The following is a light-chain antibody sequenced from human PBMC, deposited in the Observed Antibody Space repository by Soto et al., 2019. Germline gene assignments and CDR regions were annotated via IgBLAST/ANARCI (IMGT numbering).Light chain of an antibody. CDR1: QGISSY. CDR3: QQYYSYPRT. J-gene: IGKJ3*01. CDR2: AAS. V-gene: IGKV1-8*01. Sequence: AIRMTQSPSSFSASTGDRVTITCRASQGISSYLAWYQQKPGQAPKLLIYAASTLQSGVPSRFSGSGSGTDFTLTISCLQSEDFATYYCQQYYSYPRTFGPGTKVDI.